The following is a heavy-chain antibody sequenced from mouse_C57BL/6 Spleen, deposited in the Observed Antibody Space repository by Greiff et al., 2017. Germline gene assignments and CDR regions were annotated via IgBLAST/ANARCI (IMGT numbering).Heavy chain of an antibody. CDR1: GYTFTDYE. J-gene: IGHJ3*01. CDR2: IDPETGGT. CDR3: TTRVFAY. Sequence: QVQLKQSGAELVRPGASVTLSCKASGYTFTDYEMHWVKQTPVHGLEWIGAIDPETGGTAYNQKFKGKAILTADKSSSTAYMELRSLTSEDSAVYYCTTRVFAYWGQGTLVTVSA. V-gene: IGHV1-15*01.